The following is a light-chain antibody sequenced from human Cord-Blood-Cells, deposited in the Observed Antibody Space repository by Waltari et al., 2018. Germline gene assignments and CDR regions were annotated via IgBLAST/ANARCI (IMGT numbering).Light chain of an antibody. V-gene: IGLV2-14*01. CDR3: SSYTSSSTLRVV. J-gene: IGLJ2*01. CDR1: SSDVGGSHH. CDR2: DVS. Sequence: QSALTQPAPVSGSPAQSITISCPGTSSDVGGSHHVSWYQQHPGKAPKLMIYDVSNRPSGVSNRFSGSKSGNTASLTISVFQAEDEADYYCSSYTSSSTLRVVFGGGTKLTVL.